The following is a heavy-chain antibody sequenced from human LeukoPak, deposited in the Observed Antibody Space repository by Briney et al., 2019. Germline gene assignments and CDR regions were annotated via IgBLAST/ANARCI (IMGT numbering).Heavy chain of an antibody. D-gene: IGHD3-3*01. CDR2: IIPIFGTA. CDR1: GGTFSSYA. J-gene: IGHJ4*02. Sequence: SVKVSCKASGGTFSSYAISWVRQAPGQGLEWMGGIIPIFGTANYAQKFQGRVTITADESTSTAYMELSSLRSEDTAVHYCARAESGENANFDYWGQGTLVTVSS. V-gene: IGHV1-69*13. CDR3: ARAESGENANFDY.